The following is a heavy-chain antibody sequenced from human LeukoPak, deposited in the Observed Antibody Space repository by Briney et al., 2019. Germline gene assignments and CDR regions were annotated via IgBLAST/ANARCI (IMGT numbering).Heavy chain of an antibody. D-gene: IGHD1-26*01. Sequence: PSETLSLTCTVSGGSISSYYWSWIRQPPGKGLEWIGYIYYSGSTNYNPSLKSRVTILADKSKDQFSLKLSSVTAADTAVYYCARVSSGYVDYWGQGTLVTVSS. CDR1: GGSISSYY. CDR2: IYYSGST. V-gene: IGHV4-59*12. J-gene: IGHJ4*02. CDR3: ARVSSGYVDY.